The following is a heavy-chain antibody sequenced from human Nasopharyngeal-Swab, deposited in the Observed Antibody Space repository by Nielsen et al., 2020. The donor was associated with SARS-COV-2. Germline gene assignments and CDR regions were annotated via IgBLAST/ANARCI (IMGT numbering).Heavy chain of an antibody. CDR3: ARLNWKRTVGPTTSQTWFDP. CDR2: MYYAGSTY. V-gene: IGHV4-39*01. CDR1: GGSVSGSSYY. J-gene: IGHJ5*02. D-gene: IGHD1-26*01. Sequence: SETLSLTCTVSGGSVSGSSYYWAWIRQPPGKGLEWIGSMYYAGSTYYYNPSLNSRVSMSVETSNQFSLKLTSVTAADTAVYYCARLNWKRTVGPTTSQTWFDPWGQGTLVTVSS.